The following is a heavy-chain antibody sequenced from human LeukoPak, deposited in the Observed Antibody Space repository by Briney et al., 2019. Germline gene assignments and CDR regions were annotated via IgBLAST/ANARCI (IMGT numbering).Heavy chain of an antibody. Sequence: SETLSLTCTVSGGSISSSSYYWGWIRQPPGKGLEWIGSIYYSGSTYYNPSLKSRVTISVDTSKNQFSLKLSSVTAADTAVYYCARARDNYDFWSGPNYYYYYMDVWGKGTTVTVSS. CDR3: ARARDNYDFWSGPNYYYYYMDV. J-gene: IGHJ6*03. V-gene: IGHV4-39*07. D-gene: IGHD3-3*01. CDR1: GGSISSSSYY. CDR2: IYYSGST.